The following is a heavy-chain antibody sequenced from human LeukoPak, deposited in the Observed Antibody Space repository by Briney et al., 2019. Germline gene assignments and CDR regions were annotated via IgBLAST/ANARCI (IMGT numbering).Heavy chain of an antibody. CDR1: GGSISSGSYY. CDR3: ARAAGSSEFDY. J-gene: IGHJ4*02. CDR2: IYTSGST. V-gene: IGHV4-61*02. D-gene: IGHD6-6*01. Sequence: SETLSLTCTVSGGSISSGSYYWSWIRQPAGKGLEWIGRIYTSGSTNYNPSLKSRVTISVDTSKNQFSLKLSSVTAADTAVYYCARAAGSSEFDYWGQGTLVTVSS.